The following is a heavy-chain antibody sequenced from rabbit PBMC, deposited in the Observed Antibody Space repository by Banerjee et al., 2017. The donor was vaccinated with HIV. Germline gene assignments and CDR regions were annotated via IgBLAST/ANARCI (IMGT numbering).Heavy chain of an antibody. V-gene: IGHV1S45*01. D-gene: IGHD7-1*01. CDR1: GFSFSSSYD. Sequence: QEQLVESGGGLVQPEGSLTLTCKASGFSFSSSYDMCWVRQAPGKGLEWIGCIYTVSGDNTYCANWAKGRFTISKTSSTTVTLQMTSLTAADTATYFCARDLAAVTGWNFGLWGPGTLVTVS. CDR3: ARDLAAVTGWNFGL. J-gene: IGHJ4*01. CDR2: IYTVSGDNT.